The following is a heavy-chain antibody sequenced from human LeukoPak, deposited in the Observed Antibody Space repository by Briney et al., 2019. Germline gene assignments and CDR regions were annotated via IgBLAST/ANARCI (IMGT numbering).Heavy chain of an antibody. CDR3: ARTGPADYGMDV. CDR1: GGTFGSYA. V-gene: IGHV1-69*04. Sequence: SVKVSCKASGGTFGSYAISWVRQAPGQGLEWMGRIIPILGIANYAQKFQGRVTITADKSTSTAYMELSSLRSEDTAVYYCARTGPADYGMDVWGQGTTVTVSS. CDR2: IIPILGIA. J-gene: IGHJ6*02. D-gene: IGHD3-10*01.